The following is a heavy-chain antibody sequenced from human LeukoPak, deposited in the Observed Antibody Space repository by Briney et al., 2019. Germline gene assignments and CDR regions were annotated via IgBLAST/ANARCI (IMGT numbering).Heavy chain of an antibody. CDR2: ISGSGDTT. CDR3: ARDSSSWYDYGMDV. V-gene: IGHV3-23*01. CDR1: GFTFSSYA. J-gene: IGHJ6*04. Sequence: GGSLRLSCAASGFTFSSYAMSWVRQAPGKGLEWVSSISGSGDTTYYADSVKGRFTISRDNAKNSLYLQMNSLGAEDTAVYYCARDSSSWYDYGMDVWGKGTTVTVSS. D-gene: IGHD6-13*01.